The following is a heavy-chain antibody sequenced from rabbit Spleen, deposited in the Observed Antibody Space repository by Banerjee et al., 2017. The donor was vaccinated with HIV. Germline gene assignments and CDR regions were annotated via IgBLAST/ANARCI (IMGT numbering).Heavy chain of an antibody. CDR1: GFSFSNRYY. CDR3: ASGYSDIYFNL. V-gene: IGHV1S45*01. J-gene: IGHJ4*01. Sequence: QEQLEESGGGLVQPEGSLTLTCTASGFSFSNRYYMCWVRQAPGKGLEWIACIWTGSSGSTYYATWAKGRFTCSKTSSTTVTLQMTRLTAADTATYFCASGYSDIYFNLWGPGTLVTVS. D-gene: IGHD1-1*01. CDR2: IWTGSSGST.